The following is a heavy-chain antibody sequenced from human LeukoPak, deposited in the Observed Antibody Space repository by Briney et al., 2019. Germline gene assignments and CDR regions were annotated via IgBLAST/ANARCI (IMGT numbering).Heavy chain of an antibody. CDR2: IYNSRYT. J-gene: IGHJ2*01. Sequence: PSETLSLTCSVSGDSFNRYDWSWIRQSPGKGLEWIGSIYNSRYTNYNPSLKSRVTISADTSRNQISLDLISVTAADTALYYYATKVRGMSYCYFDLWGRGTLVTVSS. V-gene: IGHV4-59*08. CDR1: GDSFNRYD. D-gene: IGHD1-26*01. CDR3: ATKVRGMSYCYFDL.